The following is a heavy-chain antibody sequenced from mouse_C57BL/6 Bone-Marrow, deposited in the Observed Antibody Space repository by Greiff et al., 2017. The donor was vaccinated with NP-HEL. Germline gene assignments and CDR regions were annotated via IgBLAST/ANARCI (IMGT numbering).Heavy chain of an antibody. CDR2: INPNNGGT. V-gene: IGHV1-26*01. Sequence: VQLQQSGPELVKPGASVKISCKASGYTFTDYYMNWVKQSHGKSLAWIGDINPNNGGTSYNQKFKGKATLTVDKSSSTAYMELRSLTSEDSAVYDCARGSSFAYWGQGTLVTVSA. J-gene: IGHJ3*01. D-gene: IGHD1-1*01. CDR1: GYTFTDYY. CDR3: ARGSSFAY.